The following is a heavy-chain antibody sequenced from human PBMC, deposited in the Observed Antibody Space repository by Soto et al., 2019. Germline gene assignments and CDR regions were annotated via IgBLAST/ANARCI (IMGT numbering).Heavy chain of an antibody. J-gene: IGHJ4*02. D-gene: IGHD1-20*01. CDR3: ASSGYNNY. CDR1: GFTFSSXS. Sequence: GGSLRLSCAASGFTFSSXSMNWVRQAPGRGLEWVSSISSSSSYIYYADSVKGRFTISRDNAKNSLYLQMNSLRAEDTAVYYCASSGYNNYWGQGTLVTAPQ. V-gene: IGHV3-21*01. CDR2: ISSSSSYI.